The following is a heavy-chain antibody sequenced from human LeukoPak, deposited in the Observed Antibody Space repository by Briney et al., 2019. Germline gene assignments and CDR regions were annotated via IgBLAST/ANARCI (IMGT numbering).Heavy chain of an antibody. Sequence: PGESLRISCKGSGYSFTSYWISWVRQMPGKGLEWMGRIDPSDSYTHYSPSFQCHVTISADKSISTAYLQWSSLKASDTAMYYCARHTHIAVAGTYYWGQGTLVTVSS. D-gene: IGHD6-19*01. V-gene: IGHV5-10-1*01. J-gene: IGHJ4*02. CDR3: ARHTHIAVAGTYY. CDR2: IDPSDSYT. CDR1: GYSFTSYW.